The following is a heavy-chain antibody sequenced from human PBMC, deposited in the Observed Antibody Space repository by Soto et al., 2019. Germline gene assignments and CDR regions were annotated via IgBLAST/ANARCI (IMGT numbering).Heavy chain of an antibody. CDR2: IIPIFGTA. V-gene: IGHV1-69*13. D-gene: IGHD3-22*01. J-gene: IGHJ5*02. Sequence: SVKVSCKDSVGTYSSYAISWVRQAPGQGLEWMGEIIPIFGTANYAQKFQGRVTITADESTSTAYMELSSLRSEDTAVYYCARDRGPSSGYYPYWFDPWGQGTLVTVSP. CDR1: VGTYSSYA. CDR3: ARDRGPSSGYYPYWFDP.